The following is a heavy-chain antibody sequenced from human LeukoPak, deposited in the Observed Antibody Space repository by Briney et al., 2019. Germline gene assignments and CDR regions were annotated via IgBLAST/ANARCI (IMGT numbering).Heavy chain of an antibody. V-gene: IGHV4-59*08. Sequence: SETLSLTCTVSGGSISSYYWSWLRQPPGKGLEWIGYIYYSRSTNYNPSLKSRVTISVDTSKNQFSLKLSSVTAADTAVYYCARHWGGYPPRDAFDIWGQGTMVTVSS. CDR2: IYYSRST. D-gene: IGHD5-12*01. CDR3: ARHWGGYPPRDAFDI. CDR1: GGSISSYY. J-gene: IGHJ3*02.